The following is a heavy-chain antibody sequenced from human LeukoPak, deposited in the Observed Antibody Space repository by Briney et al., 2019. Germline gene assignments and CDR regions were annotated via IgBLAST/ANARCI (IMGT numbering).Heavy chain of an antibody. D-gene: IGHD6-19*01. Sequence: SVKVSCKASGFTFTTSAMQWVRQARGQRLEWIGWIVVGSGNTNYAQKFQERVTITRDMSTSTAYMELSNLRSEDTAVFYCAAGEEYSSGWYFPYWGQGTLVTVSS. V-gene: IGHV1-58*02. CDR1: GFTFTTSA. CDR2: IVVGSGNT. J-gene: IGHJ4*02. CDR3: AAGEEYSSGWYFPY.